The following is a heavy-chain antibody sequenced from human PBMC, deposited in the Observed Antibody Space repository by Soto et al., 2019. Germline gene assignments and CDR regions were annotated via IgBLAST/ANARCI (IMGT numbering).Heavy chain of an antibody. V-gene: IGHV1-69*06. Sequence: QVQLVQSGTEVKKPGSSVKVSCKASGGRLSTNPFSRVGKAPGQGVGVVGGSGSGTGPGKHPQKFQGRLTVTAYKATSTVYLELTNLSAEDTAVYYCPRRDSGGFYRFFDSWGQGTLVTVSS. CDR1: GGRLSTNP. CDR2: SGSGTGPG. D-gene: IGHD2-15*01. CDR3: PRRDSGGFYRFFDS. J-gene: IGHJ4*02.